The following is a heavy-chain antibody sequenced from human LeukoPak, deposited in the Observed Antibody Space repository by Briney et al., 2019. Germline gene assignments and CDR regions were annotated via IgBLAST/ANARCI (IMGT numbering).Heavy chain of an antibody. CDR3: ARRRGGYKGGWYFDL. V-gene: IGHV4-39*01. CDR1: GGSISSSSYY. J-gene: IGHJ2*01. Sequence: SETLSLTCTVSGGSISSSSYYWGWIRQPPGKGLEWIGSIYYSGSTYYNPSLKSRVTISVDTSKNQFSLKLSSVTAADTAVYYCARRRGGYKGGWYFDLWGRGTLVTVSS. D-gene: IGHD5-24*01. CDR2: IYYSGST.